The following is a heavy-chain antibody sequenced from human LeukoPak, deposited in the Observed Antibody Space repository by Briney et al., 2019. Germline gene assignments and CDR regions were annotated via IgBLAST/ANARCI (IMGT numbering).Heavy chain of an antibody. CDR3: ARIYCSGGSCYYY. CDR1: GGSISSYY. Sequence: SETLSLTCTVSGGSISSYYWSWIRQPPGKGLEWIGYIYYSGSTNYNPSLKSRVTISVDTFKNQFSLKLSSVTAADTAVYYCARIYCSGGSCYYYWGQGTLVPVSS. D-gene: IGHD2-15*01. J-gene: IGHJ4*02. V-gene: IGHV4-59*01. CDR2: IYYSGST.